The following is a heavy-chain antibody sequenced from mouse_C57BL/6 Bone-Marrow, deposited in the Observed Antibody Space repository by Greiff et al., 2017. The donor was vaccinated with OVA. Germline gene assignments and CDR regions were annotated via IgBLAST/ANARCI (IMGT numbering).Heavy chain of an antibody. CDR1: GYSITSDY. CDR3: ARSPFYYGRGYFDV. CDR2: ISYSGST. Sequence: EVKLVESGPGLAKPSQTLSLTCSVTGYSITSDYWNWIRKFPGNKLEYMGYISYSGSTYYNPSLKSRTSITRDTSKNQYYLQLNSVTTEETATYDCARSPFYYGRGYFDVWGTGTTVTVSS. D-gene: IGHD1-1*01. J-gene: IGHJ1*03. V-gene: IGHV3-8*01.